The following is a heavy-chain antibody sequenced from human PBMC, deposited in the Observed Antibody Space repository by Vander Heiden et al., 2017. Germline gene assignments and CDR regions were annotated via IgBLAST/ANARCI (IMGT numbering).Heavy chain of an antibody. CDR1: GFIFSSYA. CDR3: ARRTRGGVITGGFDY. J-gene: IGHJ4*02. CDR2: ISASGGST. D-gene: IGHD3-3*01. Sequence: EVQLLESGGGLVQPGGSLGVSCAASGFIFSSYAMSWVRQAPGKWLEWVSSISASGGSTPYADSVNCRFTISRDTSNNPLYLLMHRLRAEDTAVYYCARRTRGGVITGGFDYCGQG. V-gene: IGHV3-23*01.